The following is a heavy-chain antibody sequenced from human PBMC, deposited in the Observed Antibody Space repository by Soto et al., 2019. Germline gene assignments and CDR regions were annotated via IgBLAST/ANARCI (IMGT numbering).Heavy chain of an antibody. CDR3: ARDVLGGGSYRLGDDS. V-gene: IGHV4-61*01. CDR1: VDSVSSGSYY. CDR2: IYYSGDT. D-gene: IGHD2-15*01. J-gene: IGHJ4*02. Sequence: SETLSLTCTVSVDSVSSGSYYWSWIRQPPGKGLEWLGYIYYSGDTHYNPSLNSRITMSVDTSKNQFSLRLSSVTAADTAAYYCARDVLGGGSYRLGDDSWGQGTLVT.